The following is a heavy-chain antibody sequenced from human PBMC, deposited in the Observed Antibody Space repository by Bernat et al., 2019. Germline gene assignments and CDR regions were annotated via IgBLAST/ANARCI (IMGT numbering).Heavy chain of an antibody. V-gene: IGHV3-53*01. CDR1: GFSVSSNY. D-gene: IGHD4-23*01. CDR3: ARVAHDGGNSGPFDY. J-gene: IGHJ4*02. Sequence: EVQLVESGGGLIQPGGSLRLSCAASGFSVSSNYMSWVRQAPGKGLEGVSVIYSDGSTHYANAVKGRFTISRDNFKNTLYLQMKSLRAEDTAVYYCARVAHDGGNSGPFDYWGQGTLVAVSS. CDR2: IYSDGST.